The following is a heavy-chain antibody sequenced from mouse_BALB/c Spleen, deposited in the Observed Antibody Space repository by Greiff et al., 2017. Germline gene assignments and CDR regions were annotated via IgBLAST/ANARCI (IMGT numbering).Heavy chain of an antibody. CDR1: GDSITSGY. D-gene: IGHD1-1*01. CDR3: ARSKIYYCREESWFAY. V-gene: IGHV3-8*02. J-gene: IGHJ3*01. Sequence: VQLKESGPSLVKPSQTLSLTCSVTGDSITSGYWNWIRKFPGNKLEYMGYISYSGSTYYNPSLKSRISITRDTSKNQYYLQLNSVTTEDTATYYCARSKIYYCREESWFAYWGQGTLVTVSA. CDR2: ISYSGST.